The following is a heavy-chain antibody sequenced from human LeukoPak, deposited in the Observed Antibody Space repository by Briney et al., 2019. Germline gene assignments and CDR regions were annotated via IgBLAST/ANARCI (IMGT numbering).Heavy chain of an antibody. CDR1: GYTFTGYY. Sequence: ASVKVSCKASGYTFTGYYMHWVRQAPGQGLEWMGWINPNSGGTNYAQKFQGRVTMTRDTSISTAYMELSRLRSEDTAVYYCARGGVGGDYGDPPPDYWGQGTLVTVSS. J-gene: IGHJ4*02. CDR2: INPNSGGT. V-gene: IGHV1-2*02. CDR3: ARGGVGGDYGDPPPDY. D-gene: IGHD4-17*01.